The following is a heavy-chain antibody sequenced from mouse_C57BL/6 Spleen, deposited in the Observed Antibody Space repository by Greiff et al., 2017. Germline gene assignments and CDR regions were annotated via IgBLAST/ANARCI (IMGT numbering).Heavy chain of an antibody. Sequence: QVQLQQSGAELVRPGASVKMSCKASGYTFTSYYMHWVKQTPRRGLEWIGAIYPGNGDTTYNQKFKGKATLTVDKSSSTAYMQLSSLTSEDSAVYFCARADYAMDYWGQGTSVTVSS. J-gene: IGHJ4*01. CDR2: IYPGNGDT. V-gene: IGHV1-12*01. CDR3: ARADYAMDY. CDR1: GYTFTSYY.